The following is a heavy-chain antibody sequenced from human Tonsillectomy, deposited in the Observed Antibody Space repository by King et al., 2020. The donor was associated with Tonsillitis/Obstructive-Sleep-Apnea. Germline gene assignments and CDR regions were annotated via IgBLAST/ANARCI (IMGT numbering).Heavy chain of an antibody. D-gene: IGHD3-3*01. Sequence: VQLVESGGGVVQPGKSLRLSCAASGFTFSGYAMHWVRQAPGKGLEWVAVISYDGNNKYYADSVKGRFTVSRDNSKNTLYLQMNSLRSEDTAVYYCARDGAEYYVFWSGLSQGWFDPWGQGTLVTVSS. CDR2: ISYDGNNK. V-gene: IGHV3-30*04. CDR3: ARDGAEYYVFWSGLSQGWFDP. J-gene: IGHJ5*02. CDR1: GFTFSGYA.